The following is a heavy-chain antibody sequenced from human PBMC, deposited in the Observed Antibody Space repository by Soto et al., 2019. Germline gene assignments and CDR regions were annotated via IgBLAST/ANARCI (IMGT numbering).Heavy chain of an antibody. CDR1: GGSISSGGYY. CDR3: ARYCLYGDYYYGMDV. CDR2: IYYSGST. V-gene: IGHV4-31*03. D-gene: IGHD2-15*01. J-gene: IGHJ6*02. Sequence: SETLSLTCTVSGGSISSGGYYWSWIRQHPGKGLEWIGYIYYSGSTYYNPSLKSRVTISVDTSKNQFSLKLSSVTAVDTAVYYCARYCLYGDYYYGMDVWGQGTTVTVSS.